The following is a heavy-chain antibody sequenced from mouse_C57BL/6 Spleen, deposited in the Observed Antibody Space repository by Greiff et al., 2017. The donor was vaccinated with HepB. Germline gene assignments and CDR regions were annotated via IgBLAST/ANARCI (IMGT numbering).Heavy chain of an antibody. J-gene: IGHJ1*03. CDR2: ISSGGSYT. V-gene: IGHV5-6*01. CDR3: ARPWGADWYFDV. Sequence: EVKVVESGGDLVKPGGSLKLSCAASGFTFSSYGMSWVRQTPDKRLEWVATISSGGSYTYYPDSVKGRFTISRDNAKNTLYLQMSSLKSEDTAMYYCARPWGADWYFDVWGTGTMVTVSS. CDR1: GFTFSSYG.